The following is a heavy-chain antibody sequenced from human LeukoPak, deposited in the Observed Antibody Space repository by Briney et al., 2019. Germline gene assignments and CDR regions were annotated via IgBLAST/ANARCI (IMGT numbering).Heavy chain of an antibody. CDR1: GGSISSSSYY. Sequence: SETLSLTCTVSGGSISSSSYYWGWIRQPPGKGLEWIGSIYYSGSTYYNPSLKSRVTISVDASKNQFSLKLSSVTAADTAVYYCARTYYYDSSGYYYFDYWGQGTLVTVSS. CDR2: IYYSGST. J-gene: IGHJ4*02. V-gene: IGHV4-39*01. CDR3: ARTYYYDSSGYYYFDY. D-gene: IGHD3-22*01.